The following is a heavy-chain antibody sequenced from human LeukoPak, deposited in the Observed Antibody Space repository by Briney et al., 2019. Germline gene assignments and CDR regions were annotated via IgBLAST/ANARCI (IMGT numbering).Heavy chain of an antibody. Sequence: GGSLRLSCAASGFTFGSYSMNWVRQAPGKGLEWVSSISSSSSYIYYADSVKGRFTISRDNAKNSLYLQMNSLRAEDTAVYYCARAQDIVVVPALFDPWGQGTLVTVSS. D-gene: IGHD2-2*01. V-gene: IGHV3-21*01. CDR2: ISSSSSYI. CDR1: GFTFGSYS. J-gene: IGHJ5*02. CDR3: ARAQDIVVVPALFDP.